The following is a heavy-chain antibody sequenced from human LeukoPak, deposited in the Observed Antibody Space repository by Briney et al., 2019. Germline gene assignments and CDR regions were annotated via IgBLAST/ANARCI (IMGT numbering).Heavy chain of an antibody. CDR3: ARTYNIRYFDI. Sequence: GGSLRLSCVASGLTFNTYSMSWVRQAPGKGLEWVSSVSGSSSYIYYADSVKGRFTISRDNAKNSLYLQMNSLRAEDTAVYYCARTYNIRYFDIWGQGTLVTVSS. J-gene: IGHJ4*02. D-gene: IGHD3-9*01. CDR2: VSGSSSYI. V-gene: IGHV3-21*01. CDR1: GLTFNTYS.